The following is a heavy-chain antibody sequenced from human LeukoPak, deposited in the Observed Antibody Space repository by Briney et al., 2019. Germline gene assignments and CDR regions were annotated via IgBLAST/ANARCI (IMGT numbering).Heavy chain of an antibody. V-gene: IGHV1-18*01. CDR1: GYTFTSYG. CDR3: ARLYCSGGSCYFDY. D-gene: IGHD2-15*01. J-gene: IGHJ4*02. CDR2: ISAYNGNT. Sequence: ASVKVSCKASGYTFTSYGISWVRQAPGQGLEWMGWISAYNGNTNYAQKLKGRVTMTTDTSTSTAYMQLRSLRSDDTAVYYCARLYCSGGSCYFDYWGQGTLVTVSS.